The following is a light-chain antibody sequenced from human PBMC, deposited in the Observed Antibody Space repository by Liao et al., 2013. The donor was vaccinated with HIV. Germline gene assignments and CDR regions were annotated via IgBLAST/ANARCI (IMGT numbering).Light chain of an antibody. Sequence: SYELTQPPSVSVSPGQTASIACSGDKLGDKYTSWYQQKSGQSPVLVIHQDSRRPSGIPERFSGSNSGNTATLTISETQAMDEGDYFCQVWDASTAVFGSGTKVSVL. CDR3: QVWDASTAV. V-gene: IGLV3-1*01. CDR1: KLGDKY. CDR2: QDS. J-gene: IGLJ1*01.